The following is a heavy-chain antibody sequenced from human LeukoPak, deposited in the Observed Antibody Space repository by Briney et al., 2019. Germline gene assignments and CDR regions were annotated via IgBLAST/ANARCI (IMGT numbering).Heavy chain of an antibody. CDR2: IYYSGST. D-gene: IGHD3-22*01. CDR3: ARHIYYHRIDY. J-gene: IGHJ4*02. V-gene: IGHV4-59*08. CDR1: GGSISSYY. Sequence: PSETLSLTCTVSGGSISSYYWSWIRQPPGKGLEWIGYIYYSGSTNYNPSLKSRVTISVDTSKNQFSLKLSSVTAADTAVCYCARHIYYHRIDYWGQGTLVTVSS.